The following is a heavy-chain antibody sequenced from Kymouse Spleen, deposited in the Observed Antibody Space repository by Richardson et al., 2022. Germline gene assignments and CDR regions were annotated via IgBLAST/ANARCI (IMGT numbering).Heavy chain of an antibody. CDR1: GGSFSGYY. CDR3: ARRAAAGTPFFDY. J-gene: IGHJ4*02. D-gene: IGHD6-13*01. V-gene: IGHV4-34*01. CDR2: INHSGST. Sequence: QVQLQQWGAGLLKPSETLSLTCAVYGGSFSGYYWSWIRQPPGKGLEWIGEINHSGSTNYNPSLKSRVTISVDTSKNQFSLKLSSVTAADTAVYYCARRAAAGTPFFDYWGQGTLVTVSS.